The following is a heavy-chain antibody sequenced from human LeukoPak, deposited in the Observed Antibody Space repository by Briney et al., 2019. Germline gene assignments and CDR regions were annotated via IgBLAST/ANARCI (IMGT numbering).Heavy chain of an antibody. J-gene: IGHJ5*02. CDR2: IQYDGSNH. CDR3: AKDQAGA. V-gene: IGHV3-30*02. CDR1: GFSFSDYG. Sequence: PGQSLRLFSAASGFSFSDYGMHWVRQAPGKGLEWVAFIQYDGSNHFYADSVRGRFTVSRDNVKNTLFLQMNSLGAEDTAVYYCAKDQAGAWGQGTRVTVSS. D-gene: IGHD1-26*01.